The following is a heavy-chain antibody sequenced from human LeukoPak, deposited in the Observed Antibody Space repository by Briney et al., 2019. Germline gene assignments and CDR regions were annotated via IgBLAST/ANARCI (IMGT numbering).Heavy chain of an antibody. CDR2: ISDAGSNK. CDR3: AKTRPLDSSSWSHGDY. Sequence: GGSLRLSCAASGFTFRNYAFHWVRQAPGQGLEWVAVISDAGSNKYYADSVKGRFTISRDNSKNTLYLQMNSLRAEDTAVYYCAKTRPLDSSSWSHGDYWGQGTLVTVSS. J-gene: IGHJ4*02. D-gene: IGHD6-13*01. V-gene: IGHV3-30-3*02. CDR1: GFTFRNYA.